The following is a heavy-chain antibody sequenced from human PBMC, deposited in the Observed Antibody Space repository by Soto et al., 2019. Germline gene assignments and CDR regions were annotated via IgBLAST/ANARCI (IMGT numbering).Heavy chain of an antibody. V-gene: IGHV2-5*02. CDR2: ISWDDDK. D-gene: IGHD3-3*01. CDR1: GFSLTTSGVG. Sequence: QITLNESGPTVVRPTETLTLTCRFSGFSLTTSGVGVGWIRQSPGKAPEWLALISWDDDKRYSASLKSRLTITKDTSKNQVVLTVSDLDPTYTATYYCAHRVLRTVFGLVTTTAIYFDFWGQGTPVAVSS. CDR3: AHRVLRTVFGLVTTTAIYFDF. J-gene: IGHJ4*02.